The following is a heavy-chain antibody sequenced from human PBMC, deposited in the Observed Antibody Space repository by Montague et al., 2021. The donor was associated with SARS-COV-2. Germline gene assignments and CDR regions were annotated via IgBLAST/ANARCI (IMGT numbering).Heavy chain of an antibody. D-gene: IGHD2-8*02. J-gene: IGHJ6*02. Sequence: SLRLSCAVSGFIFSNYAMNRVRQAPGKGLEWVSRTSADGTSTHYADSVKGRFTISRDNSKDTPYLQMNGLRVEDTAIYYCARDLYGTGSTDVWGQGTTVTVSS. CDR1: GFIFSNYA. CDR2: TSADGTST. CDR3: ARDLYGTGSTDV. V-gene: IGHV3-23*01.